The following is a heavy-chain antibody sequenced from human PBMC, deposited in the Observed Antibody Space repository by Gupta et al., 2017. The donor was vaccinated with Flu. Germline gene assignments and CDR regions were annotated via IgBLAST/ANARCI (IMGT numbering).Heavy chain of an antibody. V-gene: IGHV3-64D*06. D-gene: IGHD5-12*01. J-gene: IGHJ3*01. CDR3: VKPHGGYDLDAFDF. CDR2: INPAGGTT. CDR1: GFTVRSYA. Sequence: QLVESGGGLVQPGGSLRLSCSVSGFTVRSYAMHWVRQPPGKRLEFVSAINPAGGTTYYADSVKGRFTISRDNSKKTVYLRMNSLTAEDTAVYYCVKPHGGYDLDAFDFWGQGTLVTVSS.